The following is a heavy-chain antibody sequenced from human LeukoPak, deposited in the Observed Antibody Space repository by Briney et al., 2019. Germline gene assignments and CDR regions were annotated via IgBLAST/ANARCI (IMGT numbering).Heavy chain of an antibody. D-gene: IGHD3-16*01. Sequence: GASVNVSCKASGSTFSDYHINWVRQASGQGPEWMGWIDTKSGDAKYNQAFQGRVTMTRDTSISTAYMELNRLRSDDTAMYYCARGEYSNGYPYRLDSWGQGTLVTVSS. CDR1: GSTFSDYH. V-gene: IGHV1-2*02. CDR2: IDTKSGDA. CDR3: ARGEYSNGYPYRLDS. J-gene: IGHJ4*02.